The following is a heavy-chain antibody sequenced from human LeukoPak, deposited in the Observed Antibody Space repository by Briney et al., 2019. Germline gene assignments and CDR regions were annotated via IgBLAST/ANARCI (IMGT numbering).Heavy chain of an antibody. CDR1: GYTFTSYY. J-gene: IGHJ6*02. CDR3: ARLSGSYPYYYGMDV. V-gene: IGHV1-46*01. D-gene: IGHD1-26*01. Sequence: GASVKVSCKASGYTFTSYYMHWVRQAPGQGLEWMGIINPSGGSTSYAQKFQGRVTMTRDTSTSTVYMELSSLRPEDTAVYYCARLSGSYPYYYGMDVWGQGTTVTVSS. CDR2: INPSGGST.